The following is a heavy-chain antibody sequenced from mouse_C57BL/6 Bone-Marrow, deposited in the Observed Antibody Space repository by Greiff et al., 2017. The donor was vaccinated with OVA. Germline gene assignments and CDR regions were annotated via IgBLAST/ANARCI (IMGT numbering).Heavy chain of an antibody. CDR1: GYTFTSYW. J-gene: IGHJ2*01. Sequence: QVQLKQPGTELVKPGASVKLSCKASGYTFTSYWMHWVKQRPGQGLEWIGNINPSNGGTNYNEKFKSKATLTVDKSSSTAYMQLSSLTSEDSAVYYCARSSPPGTGFDYWGQGTTLTVSS. D-gene: IGHD4-1*01. V-gene: IGHV1-53*01. CDR2: INPSNGGT. CDR3: ARSSPPGTGFDY.